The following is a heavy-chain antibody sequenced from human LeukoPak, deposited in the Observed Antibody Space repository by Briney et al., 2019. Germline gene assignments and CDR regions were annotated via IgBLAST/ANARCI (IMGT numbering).Heavy chain of an antibody. D-gene: IGHD4-17*01. J-gene: IGHJ4*02. Sequence: GRSLRLSCAASGFTFDDYAMHWVRQAPGKGLEWVSGISWNSGSIGYADSVKGRFTISRDNAKNSLYLQMNSLRAEDTAVYYCARDRTSDYGPGYYFDYWGQGTLVTVSS. V-gene: IGHV3-9*01. CDR3: ARDRTSDYGPGYYFDY. CDR1: GFTFDDYA. CDR2: ISWNSGSI.